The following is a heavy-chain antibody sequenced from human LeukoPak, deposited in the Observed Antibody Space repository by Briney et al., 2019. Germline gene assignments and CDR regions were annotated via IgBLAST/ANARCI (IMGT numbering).Heavy chain of an antibody. V-gene: IGHV3-23*01. CDR1: GFTFSSYA. D-gene: IGHD5-12*01. J-gene: IGHJ4*02. Sequence: GGSLRLSCAASGFTFSSYAMSWVRQAPGKGLEWVSVISGSGGSTYYADSGKGRFTISRDNSKNTLYLQMNSLRAEDTAVYYCAKDLGSSGYDSPDYWGQGTLVTVSS. CDR3: AKDLGSSGYDSPDY. CDR2: ISGSGGST.